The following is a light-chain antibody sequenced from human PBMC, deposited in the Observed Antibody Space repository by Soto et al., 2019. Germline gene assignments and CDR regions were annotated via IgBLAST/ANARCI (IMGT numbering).Light chain of an antibody. J-gene: IGKJ3*01. CDR1: QSVSSN. CDR2: GAS. Sequence: EIVMTQSPATLSVSPGERATLSCRASQSVSSNLAWYQQKPGQAPRLLIYGASTRATGISARFSGSGSGTEFTLTISSLQSEDFAVYYCQQYNNWPPFGPGTKVDI. V-gene: IGKV3-15*01. CDR3: QQYNNWPP.